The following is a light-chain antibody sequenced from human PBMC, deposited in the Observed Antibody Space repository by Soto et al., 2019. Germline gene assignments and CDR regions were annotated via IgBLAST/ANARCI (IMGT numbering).Light chain of an antibody. CDR2: AAS. V-gene: IGKV1-8*01. CDR3: QQNYSYLT. Sequence: QSPSSLSASTGDRVTITCRTSQGISSYLAWYQQKPGKAPKLLIYAASTLQSGVPSRFSGSGSGTDFTLTISCLQSEDFANCYGQQNYSYLTFGKGTRREIK. CDR1: QGISSY. J-gene: IGKJ5*01.